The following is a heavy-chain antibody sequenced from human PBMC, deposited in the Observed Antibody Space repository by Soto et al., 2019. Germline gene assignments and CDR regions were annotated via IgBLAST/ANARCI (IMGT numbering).Heavy chain of an antibody. V-gene: IGHV4-61*01. CDR3: ARGDVAAAGYYYYYYGMDV. J-gene: IGHJ6*02. CDR1: GGSVSSGSYY. CDR2: IYYSGST. D-gene: IGHD6-13*01. Sequence: SETLSLTCTVSGGSVSSGSYYWSWIRQPPGKGLEWIGYIYYSGSTNYNPSLKSRVTISVDTSKNQFSLKLSSVTAADTAVYYCARGDVAAAGYYYYYYGMDVWGQGTTVTVSS.